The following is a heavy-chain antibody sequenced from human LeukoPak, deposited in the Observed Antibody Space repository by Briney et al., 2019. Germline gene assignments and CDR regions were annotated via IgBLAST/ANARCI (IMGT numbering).Heavy chain of an antibody. CDR1: GFTFSSYP. Sequence: GGPLRLSCAASGFTFSSYPMSWVRQAPGKGLEGVSAISGSGGSTYYADSVKGRFTISRDNSKNTLYLQMNSLRAEDTAVYYCAKGAPRFGVGPTFDYWGQGTLVTVSS. J-gene: IGHJ4*02. CDR2: ISGSGGST. CDR3: AKGAPRFGVGPTFDY. D-gene: IGHD3-3*01. V-gene: IGHV3-23*01.